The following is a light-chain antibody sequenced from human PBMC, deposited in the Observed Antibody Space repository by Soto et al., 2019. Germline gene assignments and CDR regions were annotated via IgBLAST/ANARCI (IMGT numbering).Light chain of an antibody. V-gene: IGLV2-11*01. J-gene: IGLJ1*01. Sequence: QSALTQPRSVSGSPGQSVTISCTGSSSDVGGYNYVSWYQQQPGKAPKLLIYDVTIRTSGVSARFSGSKSGNTASLTISGLQAEDDDDYFCCSYGGTYTSFVFGTGTKVTVL. CDR2: DVT. CDR3: CSYGGTYTSFV. CDR1: SSDVGGYNY.